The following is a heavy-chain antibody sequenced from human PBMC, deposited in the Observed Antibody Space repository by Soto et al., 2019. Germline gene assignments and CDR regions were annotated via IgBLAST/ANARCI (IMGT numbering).Heavy chain of an antibody. J-gene: IGHJ3*01. CDR3: ATVPTYYYDGSGHANAFDV. V-gene: IGHV4-30-4*01. Sequence: SETLSLTCTVSGASINSGDYYWSWIRQPPGKGLEWIGYIYYSGSIYHNPSLKSRVIISVDMPKNQFSLKLSSVTAADTAVYYCATVPTYYYDGSGHANAFDVWGQGTMVTVSS. CDR2: IYYSGSI. D-gene: IGHD3-22*01. CDR1: GASINSGDYY.